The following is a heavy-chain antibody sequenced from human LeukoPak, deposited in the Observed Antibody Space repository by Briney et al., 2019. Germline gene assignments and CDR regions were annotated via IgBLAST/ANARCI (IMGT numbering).Heavy chain of an antibody. Sequence: GGSLRLSRAASGFTFTAYWMHWVRQAPGKGLVWVSRINSDDSTTTYADSVKGRFTISRDNAKNTLYLQMNSLRAEDTAVYYCARGLVHDTSGYYSDYWGQGTLVTVSS. D-gene: IGHD3-22*01. V-gene: IGHV3-74*01. J-gene: IGHJ4*02. CDR3: ARGLVHDTSGYYSDY. CDR2: INSDDSTT. CDR1: GFTFTAYW.